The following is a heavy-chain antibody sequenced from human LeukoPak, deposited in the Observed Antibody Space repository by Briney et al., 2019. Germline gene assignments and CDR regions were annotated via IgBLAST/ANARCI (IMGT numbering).Heavy chain of an antibody. D-gene: IGHD3-3*01. CDR2: IYYSGST. CDR3: ARRESNDFWSGYAFDP. J-gene: IGHJ5*02. V-gene: IGHV4-39*01. CDR1: GGSISSSSYY. Sequence: SETLSLTCTVSGGSISSSSYYWGWIRQPPGKGLEWIGSIYYSGSTYYNPSLKSRVTISVDTSKNQFSLKLSSVTAADTAVYYCARRESNDFWSGYAFDPWGQGTLVTVSP.